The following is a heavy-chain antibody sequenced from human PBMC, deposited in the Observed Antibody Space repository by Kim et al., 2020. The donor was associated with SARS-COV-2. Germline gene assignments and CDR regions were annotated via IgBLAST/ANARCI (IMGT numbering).Heavy chain of an antibody. V-gene: IGHV3-7*01. CDR3: ARRNYYDSNGYYYYYYTMDV. CDR1: GFTFSSYW. J-gene: IGHJ6*02. Sequence: GGSLRLSCAASGFTFSSYWMTWVRQAPGKGLEWVANIMQDGSEKYYVDSVKGRFTISRDNSRKSLYLQMNSLRAEDMAVYYCARRNYYDSNGYYYYYYTMDVWGQGTTVTVSS. D-gene: IGHD3-22*01. CDR2: IMQDGSEK.